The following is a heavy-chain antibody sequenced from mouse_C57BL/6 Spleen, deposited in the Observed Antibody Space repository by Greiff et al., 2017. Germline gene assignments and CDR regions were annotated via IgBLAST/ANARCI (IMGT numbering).Heavy chain of an antibody. CDR3: ARDYYYGSSAGWFAY. D-gene: IGHD1-1*01. Sequence: QVQLQQPGAELVKPGASVKVSCKASGYTFTSYWMHWVKQRPGQGLEWIGRIHPSDSDTNYNQKFKGKATLTVDKSSSTAYMQLSSLTSEDSAVYYCARDYYYGSSAGWFAYWGQGTLVTVSS. CDR2: IHPSDSDT. J-gene: IGHJ3*01. V-gene: IGHV1-74*01. CDR1: GYTFTSYW.